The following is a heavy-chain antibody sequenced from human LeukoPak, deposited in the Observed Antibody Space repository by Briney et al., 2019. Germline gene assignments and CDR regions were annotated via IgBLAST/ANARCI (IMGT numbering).Heavy chain of an antibody. CDR3: ARDLDDYSNYVVSDY. Sequence: SVKVSCKASGGTFSSYAISWVRQAPGQGLEWMGRIIPIFGTANYAQKFQGRVTITTDESTSTAYMELSSLRSEDTAVYYCARDLDDYSNYVVSDYWGQGTLVTVSS. J-gene: IGHJ4*02. CDR1: GGTFSSYA. D-gene: IGHD4-11*01. V-gene: IGHV1-69*05. CDR2: IIPIFGTA.